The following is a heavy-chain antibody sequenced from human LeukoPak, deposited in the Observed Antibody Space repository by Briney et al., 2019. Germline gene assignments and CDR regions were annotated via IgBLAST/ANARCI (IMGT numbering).Heavy chain of an antibody. CDR3: ARVLRDTTWYDY. Sequence: ASVKVSCKASGYTFTSYAMHWVRQAPGQRLEWMGWINAGNGNTKYSQKFQGRVTITRDTSASTAYMELSSLRSEDTAVYYCARVLRDTTWYDYWGQGTLVTVSS. J-gene: IGHJ4*02. V-gene: IGHV1-3*01. CDR2: INAGNGNT. CDR1: GYTFTSYA. D-gene: IGHD6-13*01.